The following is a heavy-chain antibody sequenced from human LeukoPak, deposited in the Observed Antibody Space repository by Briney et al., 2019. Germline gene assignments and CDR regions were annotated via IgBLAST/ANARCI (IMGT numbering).Heavy chain of an antibody. CDR2: ISGSGGST. D-gene: IGHD4-17*01. J-gene: IGHJ4*02. V-gene: IGHV3-23*01. CDR1: AFTFSSYA. CDR3: AKDYGFLPPYYFDY. Sequence: GGSLRLSCAASAFTFSSYAMSWVRQAPGKGLEWVSAISGSGGSTYYADSVKGRFTISRDNSKNKLYLQMNSLRAEDTAVYYCAKDYGFLPPYYFDYWGQGTLVTVSS.